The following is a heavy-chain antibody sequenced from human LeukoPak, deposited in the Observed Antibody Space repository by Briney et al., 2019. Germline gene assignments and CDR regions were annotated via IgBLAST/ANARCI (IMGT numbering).Heavy chain of an antibody. Sequence: SETLSLTCTVSGGSISSSYWSWIRQSPGEGLEWIGYIYYSGSTHYNPSLQSRVTISVDTSKNQFSLKLTSVTAADTAVYYCARGNPAVAGLDYWGQGTLVTVSS. D-gene: IGHD6-19*01. CDR3: ARGNPAVAGLDY. CDR2: IYYSGST. V-gene: IGHV4-59*01. J-gene: IGHJ4*02. CDR1: GGSISSSY.